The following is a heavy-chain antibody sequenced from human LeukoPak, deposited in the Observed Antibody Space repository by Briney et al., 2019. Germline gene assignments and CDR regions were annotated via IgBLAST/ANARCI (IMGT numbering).Heavy chain of an antibody. CDR2: ISSTSTYI. V-gene: IGHV3-21*01. Sequence: GGSLRLSCAASGFIFSSYSMNWVRHAPGKGLEWVSSISSTSTYIHYADSLKGRFTISRDNARNSLYLQINSLRVEDAAVYYCARVQRGEMATFDYWGQGTLVTVSS. D-gene: IGHD5-24*01. CDR1: GFIFSSYS. J-gene: IGHJ4*02. CDR3: ARVQRGEMATFDY.